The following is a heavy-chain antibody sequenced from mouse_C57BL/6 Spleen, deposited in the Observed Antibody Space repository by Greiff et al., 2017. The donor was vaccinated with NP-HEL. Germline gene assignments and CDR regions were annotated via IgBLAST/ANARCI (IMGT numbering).Heavy chain of an antibody. J-gene: IGHJ1*03. CDR1: GYAFSSSW. CDR2: IYPGDGDT. CDR3: ARLDYYGSTNWYFDG. V-gene: IGHV1-82*01. Sequence: QVQLKESGPELVKPGASVKISCKASGYAFSSSWMNWVKQRPGKGLEWIGRIYPGDGDTNYNGKFKGKATLTADKSSSTAYMQLSSLTSEDSAVYFCARLDYYGSTNWYFDGWGTGTTVTVSS. D-gene: IGHD1-1*01.